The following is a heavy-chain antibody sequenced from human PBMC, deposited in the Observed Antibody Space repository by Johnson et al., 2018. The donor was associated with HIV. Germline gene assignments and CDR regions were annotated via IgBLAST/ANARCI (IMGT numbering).Heavy chain of an antibody. Sequence: MLLVESGGGLVQPGGSLRLSCAASGFTFSSYAMSWVRQAPGKGLEWVSAISGSGGSTYYADSVKGRFTISSDHSKNTLYLQMNSLRAEDTAVYYCAKPGDSYCSGGSCYLDAFDIWGQGTMVTVSS. J-gene: IGHJ3*02. D-gene: IGHD2-15*01. CDR2: ISGSGGST. V-gene: IGHV3-23*04. CDR3: AKPGDSYCSGGSCYLDAFDI. CDR1: GFTFSSYA.